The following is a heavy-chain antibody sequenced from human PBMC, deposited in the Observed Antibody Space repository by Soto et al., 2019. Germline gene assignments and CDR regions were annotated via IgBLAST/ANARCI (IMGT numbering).Heavy chain of an antibody. CDR3: ARDGGYSSGWYDY. CDR1: GFTFSSYA. Sequence: QVQLVESGGGVVQPGRSLRLSCAASGFTFSSYAMHWVRQAQGKGLEWVAVISYDGSNKYYADSVKGRFTISRDNSKNTRYLQMNSLRAEDTAVYYCARDGGYSSGWYDYWGQGTLVTVSS. V-gene: IGHV3-30-3*01. J-gene: IGHJ4*02. D-gene: IGHD6-19*01. CDR2: ISYDGSNK.